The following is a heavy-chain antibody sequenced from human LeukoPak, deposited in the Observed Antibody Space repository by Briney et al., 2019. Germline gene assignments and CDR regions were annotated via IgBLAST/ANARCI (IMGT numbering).Heavy chain of an antibody. J-gene: IGHJ6*03. CDR1: GGSISSSSYY. CDR2: IYYSGST. Sequence: SETLSLTCTVSGGSISSSSYYWGWIRQPPGKGLEWIGSIYYSGSTYYNPSLKSRVTISVDTSKNQFSLKLSSVTAADTAVYYCARTEVYIAVAGNYYYYYIDVWGKGTTVTVSS. D-gene: IGHD6-19*01. CDR3: ARTEVYIAVAGNYYYYYIDV. V-gene: IGHV4-39*07.